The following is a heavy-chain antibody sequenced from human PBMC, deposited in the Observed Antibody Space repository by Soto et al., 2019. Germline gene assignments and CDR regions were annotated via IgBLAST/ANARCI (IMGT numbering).Heavy chain of an antibody. J-gene: IGHJ4*02. CDR1: GFTFSSYA. CDR3: ARVSGYCGGGSCSLGY. CDR2: ISGNGGNT. D-gene: IGHD2-15*01. V-gene: IGHV3-64*01. Sequence: EVQLVESGGGLVQPGGSLRLSCAASGFTFSSYAMHWVRQAPGKGLEYVSAISGNGGNTYYANSVKGRFTISRDNSKNTRYLQMGGLRPEDMAVYFCARVSGYCGGGSCSLGYWGQGTLVTVSS.